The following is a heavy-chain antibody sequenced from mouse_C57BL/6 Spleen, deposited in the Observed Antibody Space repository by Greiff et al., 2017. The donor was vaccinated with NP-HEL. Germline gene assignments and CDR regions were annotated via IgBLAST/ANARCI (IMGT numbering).Heavy chain of an antibody. CDR1: GYTFTSYW. CDR3: ARDDYDGDAMDY. J-gene: IGHJ4*01. Sequence: VQLQQSGTELVKPGASVKLSCKASGYTFTSYWMHWVKQRPGQGLEWNGNINPSNGGTNYNEKFKSKATLTVDKSSSTAYMQLSSLTSEDSAVYYCARDDYDGDAMDYWGQGTSVTVSS. V-gene: IGHV1-53*01. CDR2: INPSNGGT. D-gene: IGHD2-4*01.